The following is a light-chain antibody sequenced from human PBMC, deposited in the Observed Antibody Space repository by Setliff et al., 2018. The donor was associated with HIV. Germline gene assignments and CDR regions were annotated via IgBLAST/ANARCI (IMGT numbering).Light chain of an antibody. CDR3: CSFTSRHTYV. CDR2: EVN. CDR1: NWDVGGGHRY. J-gene: IGLJ1*01. Sequence: QSVLTQPASVSGSPGQSITISCTGTNWDVGGGHRYVSWYQHFPGKAPKLVIYEVNTRPSGVSSRFSGSKSGNTASLTISGLHLEDESDYYCCSFTSRHTYVFGTGTKVTVL. V-gene: IGLV2-14*01.